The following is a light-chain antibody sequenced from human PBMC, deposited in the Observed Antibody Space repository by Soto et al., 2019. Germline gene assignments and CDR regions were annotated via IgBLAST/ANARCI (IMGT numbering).Light chain of an antibody. CDR1: SSNIGALYD. J-gene: IGLJ2*01. CDR3: QSYDSSLDKPI. CDR2: GNY. V-gene: IGLV1-40*01. Sequence: QLVLTQPPSVSGAPGQRVTISCTGSSSNIGALYDVHWYQQLPGKAPKLLIYGNYNRPSGVPDRFSGSKSGTSASLVITGLQAEDEADYYCQSYDSSLDKPIFGGGTKLTVL.